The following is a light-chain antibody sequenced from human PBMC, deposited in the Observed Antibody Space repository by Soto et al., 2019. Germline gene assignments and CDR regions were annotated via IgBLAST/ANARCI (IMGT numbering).Light chain of an antibody. J-gene: IGKJ1*01. Sequence: EIVLTQSPGTLSLSPGERATLSCRASQSVSSNYLAWYQQKPGQAPRLLIYGASSRATRIPDRFSGSGSGTDFTLTISRLEPADFAVYYCQQFGSSPRTFGQGTKVEIK. CDR1: QSVSSNY. V-gene: IGKV3-20*01. CDR2: GAS. CDR3: QQFGSSPRT.